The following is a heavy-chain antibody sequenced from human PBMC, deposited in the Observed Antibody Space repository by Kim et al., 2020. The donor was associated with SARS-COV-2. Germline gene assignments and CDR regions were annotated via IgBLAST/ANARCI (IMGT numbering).Heavy chain of an antibody. CDR1: GFTFSSYG. J-gene: IGHJ5*02. D-gene: IGHD2-15*01. Sequence: GGSLRLSCAASGFTFSSYGMHWVRQAPGKGLEWVAVISYDGSNKYYADSVEGRFTISRDNSKNTLYLQMNSLRAEDTAVYYCAKAGTIGVYYRYCSGGSCYADNWFDPWGQGTLVTVSS. CDR2: ISYDGSNK. V-gene: IGHV3-30*18. CDR3: AKAGTIGVYYRYCSGGSCYADNWFDP.